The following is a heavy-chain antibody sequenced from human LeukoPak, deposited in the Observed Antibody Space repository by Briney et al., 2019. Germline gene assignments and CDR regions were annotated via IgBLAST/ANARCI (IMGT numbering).Heavy chain of an antibody. Sequence: GGSLRLSCAASGFTFDDYAMHWVRQAPGKGLEWVSGISWNSGSIGYADSVKGRFTISRDNAKNSLYLQMNSLRAEDTALYYCAKLTGTFDYWGQGTLVTVSS. CDR3: AKLTGTFDY. CDR2: ISWNSGSI. J-gene: IGHJ4*02. V-gene: IGHV3-9*01. D-gene: IGHD1-20*01. CDR1: GFTFDDYA.